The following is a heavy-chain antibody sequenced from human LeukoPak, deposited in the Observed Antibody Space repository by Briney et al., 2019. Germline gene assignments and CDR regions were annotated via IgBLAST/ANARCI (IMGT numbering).Heavy chain of an antibody. D-gene: IGHD3-22*01. V-gene: IGHV1-69*04. J-gene: IGHJ3*02. CDR2: IIPILGIA. CDR1: GGTFSSYA. Sequence: SVKVSCKASGGTFSSYAISWVRQAPGQGLEWMGRIIPILGIANYARKFQGRVTITADKSTSTAYMELSSLRSEDTAVYYCARPYYYDSSGYYDDAFDIWGQGTMVTVSS. CDR3: ARPYYYDSSGYYDDAFDI.